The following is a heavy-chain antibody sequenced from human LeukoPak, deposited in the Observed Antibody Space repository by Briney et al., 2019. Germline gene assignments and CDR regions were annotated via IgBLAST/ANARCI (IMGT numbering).Heavy chain of an antibody. CDR1: GGTFSSYA. CDR2: IIPIFGTA. J-gene: IGHJ6*02. D-gene: IGHD6-13*01. CDR3: ARLPHSSSFYYYGMDV. Sequence: SVKVSCKASGGTFSSYAISWVRQAPGQGLEWTGGIIPIFGTANYAQKFQGRVTITADESTSTAYMELSSLRSEDTAVYYCARLPHSSSFYYYGMDVWGQGTTVTVSS. V-gene: IGHV1-69*13.